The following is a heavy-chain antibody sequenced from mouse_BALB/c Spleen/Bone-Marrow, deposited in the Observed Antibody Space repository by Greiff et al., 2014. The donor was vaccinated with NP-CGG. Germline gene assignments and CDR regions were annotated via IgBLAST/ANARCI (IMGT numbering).Heavy chain of an antibody. V-gene: IGHV14-3*02. Sequence: EVKVEESGAELVKPGASVKLSCTASGFNIKDTYMHWVKQRPEQGLEWIGRIDPANGNTKYDPKFQGKATITTDTSSNTVYLQLSSLTSEDTAVYYCAFYCYGSSLLAYWGQGTLVTVSA. CDR3: AFYCYGSSLLAY. CDR1: GFNIKDTY. CDR2: IDPANGNT. D-gene: IGHD1-1*01. J-gene: IGHJ3*01.